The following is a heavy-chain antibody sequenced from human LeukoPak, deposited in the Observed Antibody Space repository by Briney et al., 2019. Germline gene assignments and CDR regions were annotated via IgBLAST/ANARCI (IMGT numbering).Heavy chain of an antibody. CDR1: GFIFSSYG. J-gene: IGHJ4*02. V-gene: IGHV3-33*01. CDR3: ARDELAVAKKGFLDS. D-gene: IGHD6-19*01. CDR2: IWYDGSNK. Sequence: PGRSLRLSCAASGFIFSSYGMHWVRQAPGKGAEWVAVIWYDGSNKYYADSVKGRFTISRDNSKNTLYLQVNSLRAEDTAVYYCARDELAVAKKGFLDSWGQGTLVTVSS.